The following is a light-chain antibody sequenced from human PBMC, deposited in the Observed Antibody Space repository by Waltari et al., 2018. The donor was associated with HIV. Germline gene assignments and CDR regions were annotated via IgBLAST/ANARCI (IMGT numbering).Light chain of an antibody. J-gene: IGLJ1*01. CDR3: ASFTSGRLNV. V-gene: IGLV2-14*03. CDR1: SSAVGASDY. CDR2: DVY. Sequence: QSALTQPASVSGSPGQSITSSCTGTSSAVGASDYVSWYPQHPGKVPNPLIYDVYMRPSRISNRFSGSKSGNTASLTISGLRDEDEADYYCASFTSGRLNVFGTGTKVTVL.